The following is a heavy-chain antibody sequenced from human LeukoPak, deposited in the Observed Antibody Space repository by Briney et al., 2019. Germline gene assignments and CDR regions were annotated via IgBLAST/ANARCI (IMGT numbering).Heavy chain of an antibody. Sequence: ASVNVSCKASGYTFTSYDINWVRQATGQGLEWMGWMNPNSGNTGYAQKFQGRVTMTRNTSISTAYMELSSLRSEDTAVYYCATPGNPGEPFDYWGQGTLVTVSS. V-gene: IGHV1-8*01. J-gene: IGHJ4*02. CDR1: GYTFTSYD. D-gene: IGHD3-10*01. CDR3: ATPGNPGEPFDY. CDR2: MNPNSGNT.